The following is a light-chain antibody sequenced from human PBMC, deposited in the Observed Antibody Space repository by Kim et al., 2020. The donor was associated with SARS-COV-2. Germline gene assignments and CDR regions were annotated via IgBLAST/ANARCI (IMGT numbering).Light chain of an antibody. Sequence: AIQMTQSPSSLSASVGDRVTFTCRASQGIREDVGWYQQKAGKAPKLLISAASNLQSGVPSRFSGSGSGTDFTLTISSLQPEDVAIYYCLQDYSYPITFGQGTRLEIK. CDR1: QGIRED. CDR2: AAS. J-gene: IGKJ5*01. CDR3: LQDYSYPIT. V-gene: IGKV1-6*01.